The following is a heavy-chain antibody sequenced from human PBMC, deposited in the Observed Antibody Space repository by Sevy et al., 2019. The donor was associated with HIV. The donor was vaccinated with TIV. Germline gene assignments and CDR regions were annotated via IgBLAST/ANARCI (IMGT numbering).Heavy chain of an antibody. J-gene: IGHJ6*02. D-gene: IGHD6-13*01. CDR2: INHSGST. Sequence: SETLSLTCAVYGGSLSGYYWSWIRQPPGKGLEWIGEINHSGSTNYNPTLKSRVTISVDTSKNQFSLKLSSVTAADTAVYYCARDSRIAAAGFYYYGMDVWGQGTTVTVSS. CDR3: ARDSRIAAAGFYYYGMDV. V-gene: IGHV4-34*01. CDR1: GGSLSGYY.